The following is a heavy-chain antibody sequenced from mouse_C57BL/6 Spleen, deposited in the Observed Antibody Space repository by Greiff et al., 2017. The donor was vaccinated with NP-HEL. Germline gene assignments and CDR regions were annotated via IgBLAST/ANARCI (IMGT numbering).Heavy chain of an antibody. J-gene: IGHJ2*01. CDR3: ARSGPITTVVPVGYYFDY. Sequence: QVQLQQSGAELVRPGASVKLSCKASGYTFTDYYINWVKQRPGQGLEWIARIYPGSGNTYYNEKFKGKATLTAEKSSSTAYMQLSSLTSEDSAVYFCARSGPITTVVPVGYYFDYWGLGTTLTVSS. CDR1: GYTFTDYY. V-gene: IGHV1-76*01. D-gene: IGHD1-1*01. CDR2: IYPGSGNT.